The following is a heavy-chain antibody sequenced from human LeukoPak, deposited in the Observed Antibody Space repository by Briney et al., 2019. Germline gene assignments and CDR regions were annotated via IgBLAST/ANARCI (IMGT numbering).Heavy chain of an antibody. CDR1: GFTFSSSG. CDR3: AKETRGSYSDY. CDR2: IRYDGTSK. J-gene: IGHJ4*02. V-gene: IGHV3-30*02. D-gene: IGHD1-26*01. Sequence: GGSLRLSCAASGFTFSSSGMQWLRQAPGKGLEWVAFIRYDGTSKYYADSVKGRFTISRDNSKNTVYLQMNSLRAEDTAVYYCAKETRGSYSDYWGQGTLVTVSS.